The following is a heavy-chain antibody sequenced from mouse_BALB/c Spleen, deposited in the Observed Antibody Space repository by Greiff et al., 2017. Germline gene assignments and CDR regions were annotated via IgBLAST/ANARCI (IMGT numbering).Heavy chain of an antibody. J-gene: IGHJ4*01. CDR2: IYPGNSDT. V-gene: IGHV1-5*01. D-gene: IGHD2-4*01. CDR3: TRWGGLRLLAYYAMDY. Sequence: EVQLQQSGTVLARPGASVKMSCKASGYSFTSYWMHWVKQRPGQGLEWIGAIYPGNSDTSYNQKFKGKAKLTAVTSASTAYMELSSLTNEDSAVYYCTRWGGLRLLAYYAMDYWGQGTSVTVSS. CDR1: GYSFTSYW.